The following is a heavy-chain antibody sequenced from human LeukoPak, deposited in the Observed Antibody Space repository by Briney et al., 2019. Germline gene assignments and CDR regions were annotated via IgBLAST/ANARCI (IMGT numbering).Heavy chain of an antibody. V-gene: IGHV3-30*02. CDR1: GFTFSSYG. D-gene: IGHD6-13*01. Sequence: GGSLRLSCAASGFTFSSYGMHWVRQAPGKGLEWVAFIRYDGSNKYYADSVKGRFTISRDNSKNTLYLQMNSLRAEDTAVYYCAKDAGGIAAWYYFDYWGQGTLVTVSS. CDR3: AKDAGGIAAWYYFDY. CDR2: IRYDGSNK. J-gene: IGHJ4*02.